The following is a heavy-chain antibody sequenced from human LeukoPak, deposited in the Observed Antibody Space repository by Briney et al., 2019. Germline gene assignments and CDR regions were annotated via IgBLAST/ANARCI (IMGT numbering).Heavy chain of an antibody. CDR2: ISGSGGST. CDR1: GFTFSSYW. D-gene: IGHD3-22*01. CDR3: AKRYYYDSSGYYSTIFDY. Sequence: GGSLRLSCAASGFTFSSYWMSWVRQAPGKGLEWVSAISGSGGSTYYADSVKGRFTISRDNSKNTLYLQMNSLRAEDTAVYYCAKRYYYDSSGYYSTIFDYWGQGTLFTVSS. V-gene: IGHV3-23*01. J-gene: IGHJ4*02.